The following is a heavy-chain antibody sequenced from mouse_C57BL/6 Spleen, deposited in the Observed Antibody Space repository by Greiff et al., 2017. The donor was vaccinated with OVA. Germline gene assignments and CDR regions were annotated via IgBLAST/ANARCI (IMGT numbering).Heavy chain of an antibody. CDR3: ARRLLYYFDY. Sequence: EVKLMESGGGLVKPGGSLKLSCAASGFTFSDYGMHWVRQAPEKGLEWVAYISSGSSTIYYADTVKGRFTISRDNAKNTLFLQMTSLRSEDTAMYCCARRLLYYFDYWGQGTTLTVSS. J-gene: IGHJ2*01. CDR1: GFTFSDYG. CDR2: ISSGSSTI. V-gene: IGHV5-17*01.